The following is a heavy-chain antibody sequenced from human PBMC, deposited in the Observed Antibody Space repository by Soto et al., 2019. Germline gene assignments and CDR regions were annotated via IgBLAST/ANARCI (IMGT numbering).Heavy chain of an antibody. CDR1: GGTFSSYA. D-gene: IGHD3-22*01. CDR3: ARILLGDSSGYTNWFDP. J-gene: IGHJ5*02. V-gene: IGHV1-69*13. CDR2: IIPIFGTA. Sequence: ASVKVSCKASGGTFSSYAISWVRQAPGQGLEWMGGIIPIFGTANYAQKFQGRVTITADESTSTAYMELSSLRSEDTAVYYCARILLGDSSGYTNWFDPWGQGTQVTVSS.